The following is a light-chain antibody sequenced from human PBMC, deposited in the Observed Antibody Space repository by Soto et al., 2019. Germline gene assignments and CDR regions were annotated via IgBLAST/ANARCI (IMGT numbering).Light chain of an antibody. CDR1: QSVSIN. J-gene: IGKJ3*01. CDR3: QQYNNWPYT. CDR2: GAS. V-gene: IGKV3-15*01. Sequence: EIGITPSPATLSASPGQRATLSCRASQSVSINLAWYQQKPGQAPRLLIYGASTRATGIPARFSGSGSGTEFTLTISSLQSEDFAVYYCQQYNNWPYTFGPGTKVDIK.